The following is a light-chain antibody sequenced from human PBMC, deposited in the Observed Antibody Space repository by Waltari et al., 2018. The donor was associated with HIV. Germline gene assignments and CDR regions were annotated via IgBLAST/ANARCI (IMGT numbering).Light chain of an antibody. V-gene: IGLV2-14*01. Sequence: QSALTQPAPVSGSPGQSITISCTGTSSDVGGYNYVSWYQPHPGKAPKLMIYEVSNRPSGVSNRFSGSKSGNTASLTISGLQAEDEADYYCSSYTSSSTPYVFGTGTKVTVL. J-gene: IGLJ1*01. CDR3: SSYTSSSTPYV. CDR2: EVS. CDR1: SSDVGGYNY.